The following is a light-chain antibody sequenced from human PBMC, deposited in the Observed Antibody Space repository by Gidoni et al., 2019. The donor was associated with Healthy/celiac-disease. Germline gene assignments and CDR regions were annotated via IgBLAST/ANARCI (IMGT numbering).Light chain of an antibody. CDR1: NIGSKS. V-gene: IGLV3-21*04. J-gene: IGLJ2*01. CDR3: QVWDSSSDHVV. CDR2: YDS. Sequence: SYVLTQPPPVSVAPGKTARITCGGNNIGSKSVHWYQQNPGQAPVLVIYYDSDRPSGIPERFSGSNSGNTATLTISRVEAGDEADYYCQVWDSSSDHVVFGGGTKLTVL.